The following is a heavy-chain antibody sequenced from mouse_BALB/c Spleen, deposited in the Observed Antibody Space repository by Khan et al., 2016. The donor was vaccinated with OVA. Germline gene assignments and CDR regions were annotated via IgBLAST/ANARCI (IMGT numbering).Heavy chain of an antibody. V-gene: IGHV3-2*02. Sequence: EVQLVESGPGLVKPSQSLSLTCTVTGYSITSDYAWNWIRQFPGNKLEWMGYIRYSGSTNYNPSLKGRISITRDTSKNQFFLQLNSVTTEDTATYYCARDGSRYNYAMDYWGQGTSVTVSS. CDR1: GYSITSDYA. D-gene: IGHD2-3*01. J-gene: IGHJ4*01. CDR3: ARDGSRYNYAMDY. CDR2: IRYSGST.